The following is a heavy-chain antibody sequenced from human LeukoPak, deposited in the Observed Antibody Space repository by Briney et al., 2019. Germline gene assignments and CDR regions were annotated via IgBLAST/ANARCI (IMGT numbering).Heavy chain of an antibody. D-gene: IGHD3-3*01. V-gene: IGHV3-53*01. CDR3: ARDFYDFWSGYWV. CDR1: GFSVRTNY. Sequence: PGGSLRLSCAVSGFSVRTNYMSWVRQAPEKGLEWVSVIFRDGSTYYEDSVKGRFSISRDNSKNMVYLQMSNLRAEDTAVYYCARDFYDFWSGYWVWGQGTLVTVSS. J-gene: IGHJ4*02. CDR2: IFRDGST.